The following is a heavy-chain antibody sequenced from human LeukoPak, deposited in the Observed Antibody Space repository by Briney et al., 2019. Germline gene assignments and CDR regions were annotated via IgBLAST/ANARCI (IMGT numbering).Heavy chain of an antibody. CDR3: ARRRGGFGEGEFDY. CDR1: GVSISGFY. Sequence: SETLSLTCTVSGVSISGFYWNWIRQPPRKGLEWVGYSHTGGSISSNPSLNSRGAFSMDTSKNQVSLRLNSVTATDTAVYYCARRRGGFGEGEFDYWGQGTPVTVST. V-gene: IGHV4-4*08. CDR2: SHTGGSI. J-gene: IGHJ4*02. D-gene: IGHD3-10*01.